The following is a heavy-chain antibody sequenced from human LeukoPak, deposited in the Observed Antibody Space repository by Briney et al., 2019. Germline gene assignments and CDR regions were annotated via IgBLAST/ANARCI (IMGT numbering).Heavy chain of an antibody. D-gene: IGHD6-13*01. CDR2: INSDGSST. CDR1: GFTFSSYW. J-gene: IGHJ5*02. CDR3: ARMYSSSWINWFDP. Sequence: GGSLRLSCAASGFTFSSYWMHWVRQAPGKGLVWVSRINSDGSSTSYADSVKGRFTISRDNAENTLYLQMNSLRAEDTAVYYCARMYSSSWINWFDPWGQGTLVTVSS. V-gene: IGHV3-74*01.